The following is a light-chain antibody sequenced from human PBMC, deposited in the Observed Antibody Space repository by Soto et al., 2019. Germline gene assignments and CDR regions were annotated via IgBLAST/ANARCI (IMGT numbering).Light chain of an antibody. V-gene: IGLV2-23*02. CDR1: HNDIGTYDY. J-gene: IGLJ1*01. Sequence: QSVLTQPTSVSGSPGQSITISCTGNHNDIGTYDYVSWYQQHPGRAPRLVIYEVTKRPSGVSDRFSGSKSGNTASLTISGLQAEDEADYYCFSYAGDSVYVFGTGTKVTVL. CDR2: EVT. CDR3: FSYAGDSVYV.